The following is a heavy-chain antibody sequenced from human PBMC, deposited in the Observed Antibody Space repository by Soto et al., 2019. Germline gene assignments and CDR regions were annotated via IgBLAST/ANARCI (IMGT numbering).Heavy chain of an antibody. Sequence: QVHLVQSGAEVKKPGASVKVSCKAPGYTFTSYGITWVRQAPGQGLEWMGWISAHNGNTDYAQKLQGRVIVTRDTSTSTAYMELRSLRSDDTAVYYCARGRYGDYWGQGAQVTVSS. CDR3: ARGRYGDY. J-gene: IGHJ4*02. D-gene: IGHD1-1*01. CDR1: GYTFTSYG. V-gene: IGHV1-18*01. CDR2: ISAHNGNT.